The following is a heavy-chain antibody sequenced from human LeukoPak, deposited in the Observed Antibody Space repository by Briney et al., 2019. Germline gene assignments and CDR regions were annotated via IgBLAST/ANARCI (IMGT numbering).Heavy chain of an antibody. CDR3: VAWFGDEGNF. CDR1: GFTFSNYW. Sequence: GGSLRLSCAASGFTFSNYWMSWVRQAPGKGLEWVAHIKEDGSEILDVDSVKGRFTISRDNAKNSLYLQMNNLRAEDSAVYYCVAWFGDEGNFWGQGTRVTVSS. V-gene: IGHV3-7*01. D-gene: IGHD3-10*01. J-gene: IGHJ4*02. CDR2: IKEDGSEI.